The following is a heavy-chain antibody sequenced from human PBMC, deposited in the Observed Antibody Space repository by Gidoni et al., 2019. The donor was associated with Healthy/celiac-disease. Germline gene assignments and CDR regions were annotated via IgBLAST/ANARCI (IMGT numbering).Heavy chain of an antibody. CDR3: ARLRGYSYGDFDY. CDR1: GGSISSYY. J-gene: IGHJ4*02. CDR2: IYYSGST. V-gene: IGHV4-59*08. Sequence: QVQLQESGPGLVKPSETLSLTCTVSGGSISSYYWSWIRQPPGKGLEWIGYIYYSGSTNDNPSLKSRVTISVDTSKNQFSLKLSSVTAADTAVYYCARLRGYSYGDFDYWGQGTLVTVSS. D-gene: IGHD5-18*01.